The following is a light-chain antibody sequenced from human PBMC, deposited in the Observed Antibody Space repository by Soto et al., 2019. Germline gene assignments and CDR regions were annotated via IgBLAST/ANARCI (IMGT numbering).Light chain of an antibody. CDR2: DAS. CDR3: QQYYSSPYT. CDR1: QSVSSSY. V-gene: IGKV3-20*01. Sequence: EIVLTQSPGTLSLSPGERATLSCRASQSVSSSYLAWYQPKPGQAPRLLIYDASSRATGIPDRFSGSGSVTDFTLTITRLEPDDFAVDYWQQYYSSPYTFSQRTKLESK. J-gene: IGKJ2*01.